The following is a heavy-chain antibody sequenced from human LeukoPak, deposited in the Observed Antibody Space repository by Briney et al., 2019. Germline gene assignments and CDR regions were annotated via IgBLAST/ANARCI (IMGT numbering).Heavy chain of an antibody. J-gene: IGHJ4*02. D-gene: IGHD3-3*01. CDR2: IYYSGST. V-gene: IGHV4-61*01. CDR1: GGSISSSSDY. CDR3: AIDGVVIDC. Sequence: SETLSLTCAVSGGSISSSSDYWAWIRQPPGKGLEWIGYIYYSGSTNYNPSLKSRVTISVGTSKNQFSLKLSSVSAADSAVYYRAIDGVVIDCWGQGTLVTVSS.